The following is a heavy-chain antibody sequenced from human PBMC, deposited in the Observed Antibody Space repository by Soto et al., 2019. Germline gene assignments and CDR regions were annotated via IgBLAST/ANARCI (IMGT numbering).Heavy chain of an antibody. CDR3: AKERLRRGFDY. V-gene: IGHV3-23*01. CDR1: GFTFSNYA. J-gene: IGHJ4*02. CDR2: ISGSGGTT. D-gene: IGHD2-8*01. Sequence: EVQLLESGGGLVQPGGSLRLSCAASGFTFSNYAISWVRQAPGKGLAWVSTISGSGGTTYYADSVKGRFTISRDTSKNTLYLQMNSLRAEDTAVYYCAKERLRRGFDYWGQGTLVTVSS.